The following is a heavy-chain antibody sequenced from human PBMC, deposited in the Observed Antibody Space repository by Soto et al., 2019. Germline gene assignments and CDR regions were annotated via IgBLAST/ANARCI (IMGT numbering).Heavy chain of an antibody. Sequence: SSVKVSCKASGYPFTTYGISWVRQAPGQGLEWMGWISGYNGDTNYAQKFQGRVTMTIDTSTGTAYMEVRSLTSDDTAVYYCAKNGQPPYYYYGLDVWG. D-gene: IGHD2-8*01. CDR1: GYPFTTYG. CDR3: AKNGQPPYYYYGLDV. J-gene: IGHJ6*02. V-gene: IGHV1-18*01. CDR2: ISGYNGDT.